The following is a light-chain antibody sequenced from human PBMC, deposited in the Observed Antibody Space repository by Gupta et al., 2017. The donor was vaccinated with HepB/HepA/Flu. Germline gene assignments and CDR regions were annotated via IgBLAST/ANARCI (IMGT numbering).Light chain of an antibody. CDR1: QGVGNNY. V-gene: IGKV3-20*01. Sequence: IVLTQSPRPLSLSPGERATLSCRASQGVGNNYLAWYQQKPGPAPSLLIYGASSRATGIPDRFSGSGSGTDFTLTISILEPEDFAVYYCQQYDTSPYTFGQGTKLEIK. CDR3: QQYDTSPYT. J-gene: IGKJ2*01. CDR2: GAS.